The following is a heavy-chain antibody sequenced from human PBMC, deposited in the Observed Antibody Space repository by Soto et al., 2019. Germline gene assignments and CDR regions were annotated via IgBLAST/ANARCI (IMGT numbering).Heavy chain of an antibody. CDR3: AKDITMVPPGVNYYYYYGMDV. V-gene: IGHV3-9*01. Sequence: PGGSLRLSCAASGFTFDDYAMHWVRQAPGKGLEWVSGISWNSGSIGYADSVKGRFTISRDNAKNSLYLQMNSLRAEDTALYYCAKDITMVPPGVNYYYYYGMDVWGQGTTVTVSS. J-gene: IGHJ6*02. D-gene: IGHD3-10*01. CDR2: ISWNSGSI. CDR1: GFTFDDYA.